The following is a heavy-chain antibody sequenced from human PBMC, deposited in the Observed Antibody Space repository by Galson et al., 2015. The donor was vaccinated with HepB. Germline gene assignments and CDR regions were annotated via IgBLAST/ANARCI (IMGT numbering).Heavy chain of an antibody. CDR3: ARDWTRFSPMDV. D-gene: IGHD3-3*01. Sequence: SLRRSCAASGFTFSDYHLNWIRQTPGKGLEWLSYITSAGEIIYYDDSVKGRFTISRDNAKNFLYLQMNSLRAEDSAVYYCARDWTRFSPMDVWGKGTTVTVSS. CDR2: ITSAGEII. CDR1: GFTFSDYH. J-gene: IGHJ6*03. V-gene: IGHV3-11*01.